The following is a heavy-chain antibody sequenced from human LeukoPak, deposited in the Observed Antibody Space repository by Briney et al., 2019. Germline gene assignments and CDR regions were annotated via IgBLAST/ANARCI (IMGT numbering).Heavy chain of an antibody. J-gene: IGHJ4*02. CDR1: GYTFTANY. V-gene: IGHV1-2*02. D-gene: IGHD2-21*01. CDR2: IKPSSGGT. CDR3: ARGQCGTDCYYFDY. Sequence: ASVKISCKASGYTFTANYIHWVRQAPGQGLEWMGWIKPSSGGTNYAQKFQGRVTMTRDTSISTAYMEVSGLRSDDTAMYYCARGQCGTDCYYFDYWGQGNMVTVSS.